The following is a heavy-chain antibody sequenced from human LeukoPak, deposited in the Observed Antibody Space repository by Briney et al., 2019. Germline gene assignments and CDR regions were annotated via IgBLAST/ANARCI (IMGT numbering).Heavy chain of an antibody. CDR3: ARVAVGATTGSYDY. CDR2: IYHNGNS. CDR1: GYSITSGYY. V-gene: IGHV4-38-2*01. J-gene: IGHJ4*02. Sequence: SETPSLTCAVSGYSITSGYYWGWIRQPPGKGLEWIGTIYHNGNSYYNPSLKSRVTMSADTSKNQFSLRLRSVTTADTALYYCARVAVGATTGSYDYWGQGTLVTVSS. D-gene: IGHD1-26*01.